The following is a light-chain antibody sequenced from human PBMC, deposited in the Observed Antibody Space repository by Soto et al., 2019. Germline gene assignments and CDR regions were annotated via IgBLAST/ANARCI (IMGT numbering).Light chain of an antibody. Sequence: DIQMTQSPSTLAGSVRDRVTITSCTSQPISSWLSLYQPKPGKSPKLLIYKASTLKSVVPLRLSGSGSGTEFHLPISSLWPDGFATSYCQHYNSSSEAFGSGTKVDLK. CDR1: QPISSW. V-gene: IGKV1-5*03. CDR3: QHYNSSSEA. CDR2: KAS. J-gene: IGKJ1*01.